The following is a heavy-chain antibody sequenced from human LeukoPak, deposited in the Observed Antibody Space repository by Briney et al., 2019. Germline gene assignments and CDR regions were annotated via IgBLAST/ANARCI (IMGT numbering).Heavy chain of an antibody. J-gene: IGHJ6*02. CDR1: GLTVGINY. CDR3: ARDRYRSGCMDV. V-gene: IGHV3-53*01. D-gene: IGHD6-19*01. Sequence: GGSLRLSCAASGLTVGINYMSWVCHAPGKGLEWVSFMYADGSTDYADSVKGRFTISRDNSKNTLYLQMNTLRAEDTAIYYCARDRYRSGCMDVWGQGTTVTVS. CDR2: MYADGST.